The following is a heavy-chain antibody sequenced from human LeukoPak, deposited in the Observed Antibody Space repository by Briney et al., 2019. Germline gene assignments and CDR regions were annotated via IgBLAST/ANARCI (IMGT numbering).Heavy chain of an antibody. D-gene: IGHD3-9*01. Sequence: GGSLRLSCAASGFTFSSYAMSWVRQAPGKGLEWVSVISGSGGSTYYADSVEGRFTISRDNSKNTLYLQMNSLRAEDTAVYYCAKRETLTGFDYWGQGTLVTVSS. CDR1: GFTFSSYA. CDR3: AKRETLTGFDY. J-gene: IGHJ4*02. V-gene: IGHV3-23*01. CDR2: ISGSGGST.